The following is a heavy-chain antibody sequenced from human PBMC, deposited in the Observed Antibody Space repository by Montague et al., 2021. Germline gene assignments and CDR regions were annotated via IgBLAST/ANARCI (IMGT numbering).Heavy chain of an antibody. D-gene: IGHD3-10*01. V-gene: IGHV4-59*08. J-gene: IGHJ5*02. CDR3: AKQEYFVSGTSYKGFDP. Sequence: SETLSLTCTVSSGSIFHAHWSWVRQPPGKGLEWLGSMSHGGATSNNPSLKSRVTMSIDTSTNQFSLKLSFVAAADTADYYCAKQEYFVSGTSYKGFDPWGQGTLVTVSS. CDR2: MSHGGAT. CDR1: SGSIFHAH.